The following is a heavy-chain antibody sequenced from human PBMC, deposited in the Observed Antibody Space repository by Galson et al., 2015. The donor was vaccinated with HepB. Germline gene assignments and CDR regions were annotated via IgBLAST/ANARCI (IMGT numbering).Heavy chain of an antibody. Sequence: SLRLSCAASGFTFSSYGMHWVRQAPGKGLEWVAVISYDGSNKYYADSVKGRFTISRDNSKNTLYLQMNSLRAEDTAVYYCAKDWGFGGIDYWGQGTLVTVSS. V-gene: IGHV3-30*18. D-gene: IGHD3-10*01. CDR3: AKDWGFGGIDY. CDR2: ISYDGSNK. J-gene: IGHJ4*02. CDR1: GFTFSSYG.